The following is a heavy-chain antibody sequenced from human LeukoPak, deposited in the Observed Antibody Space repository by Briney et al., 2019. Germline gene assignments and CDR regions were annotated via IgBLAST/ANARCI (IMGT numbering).Heavy chain of an antibody. D-gene: IGHD3-9*01. CDR1: GGSFSGYY. V-gene: IGHV4-34*01. Sequence: SETLSLTCAVYGGSFSGYYWGWIRQPPGKGLEGIGEINHSGSTNYNPSLKSRVTISVDTSKNQFSLKLSSLTAAATAVYYCARWHYDISTGHRYFDYWGQGTLVIVSS. CDR2: INHSGST. CDR3: ARWHYDISTGHRYFDY. J-gene: IGHJ4*02.